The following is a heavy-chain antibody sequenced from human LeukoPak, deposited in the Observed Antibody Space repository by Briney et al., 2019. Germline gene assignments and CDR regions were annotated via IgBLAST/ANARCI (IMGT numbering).Heavy chain of an antibody. D-gene: IGHD6-6*01. J-gene: IGHJ5*02. CDR3: TRDTYSSSP. Sequence: PGGSLRLSCAASGFTFSDYYMSWIRQAPGKGLEWVGFIRSKAYGGTTEYAASVKGRFTISRDDSKSIAYLQMNSLKTEDTAVYYCTRDTYSSSPWGQGTLVTVSS. CDR2: IRSKAYGGTT. CDR1: GFTFSDYY. V-gene: IGHV3-49*03.